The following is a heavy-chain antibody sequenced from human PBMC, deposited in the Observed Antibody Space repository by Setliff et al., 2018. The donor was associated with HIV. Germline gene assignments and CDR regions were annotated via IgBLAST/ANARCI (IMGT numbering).Heavy chain of an antibody. Sequence: SETLSLTCNVSGSSMRNYYWSWIRQSAGKGMEWIGRIYASGSTNYNSSLKSRVTMSVDTTKNQLTLKLSSVTAADTAVYYCARDSYAVAYYYTDVWGEGTTVTV. V-gene: IGHV4-4*07. CDR1: GSSMRNYY. CDR2: IYASGST. CDR3: ARDSYAVAYYYTDV. J-gene: IGHJ6*03. D-gene: IGHD2-8*01.